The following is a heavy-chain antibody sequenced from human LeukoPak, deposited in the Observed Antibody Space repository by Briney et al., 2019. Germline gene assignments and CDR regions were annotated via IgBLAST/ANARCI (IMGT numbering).Heavy chain of an antibody. CDR1: GGSFSGYY. D-gene: IGHD3-16*02. CDR3: ARSRVWGSYRYHPRYYFDY. CDR2: INHSGST. Sequence: PETLSLTCAVYGGSFSGYYWSWIRQPPGKGLEWIGEINHSGSTNYNPSPKTRVTISVDTSKNQFSLKLSSLTAAATAAQYCARSRVWGSYRYHPRYYFDYWGQGTLVTVSS. V-gene: IGHV4-34*01. J-gene: IGHJ4*02.